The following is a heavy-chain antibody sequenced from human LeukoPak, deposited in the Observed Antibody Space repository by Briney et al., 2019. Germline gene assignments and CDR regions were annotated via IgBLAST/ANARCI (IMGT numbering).Heavy chain of an antibody. J-gene: IGHJ5*02. CDR3: ARAQGFGYCSCTSCYTVNWFDP. CDR1: GGSISSSSYY. V-gene: IGHV4-39*07. Sequence: KPSEPLSLTCTVSGGSISSSSYYWGWIRQPPGKGLEWIGSIYYSGSTYYNPSLKSRVTISVDTSKNQVSLKLSSVTAADTAVYYCARAQGFGYCSCTSCYTVNWFDPWGQGTLVTVSS. D-gene: IGHD2-2*01. CDR2: IYYSGST.